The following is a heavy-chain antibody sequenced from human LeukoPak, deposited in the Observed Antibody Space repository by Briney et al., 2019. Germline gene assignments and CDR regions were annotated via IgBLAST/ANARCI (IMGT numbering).Heavy chain of an antibody. CDR1: GGTFSSYA. J-gene: IGHJ4*02. Sequence: SVKVSCKASGGTFSSYAISWVRQAPGQGLEWMGGIIPIFGTANYAQKFQGRVTITADESTSTAYMELGSLRAEDTAVYYCAKEIWPTVTTPGRTYFDYWGQGALVTVSS. CDR2: IIPIFGTA. V-gene: IGHV1-69*01. CDR3: AKEIWPTVTTPGRTYFDY. D-gene: IGHD4-17*01.